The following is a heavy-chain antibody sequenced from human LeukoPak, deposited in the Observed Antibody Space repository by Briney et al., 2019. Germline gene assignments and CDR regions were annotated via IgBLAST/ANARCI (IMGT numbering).Heavy chain of an antibody. CDR2: IYYSGST. Sequence: PSETLSLTCTVSAGSISGGDYYWSWIRQPPGKGLEWIGYIYYSGSTYYNPSLKSRVIISVDTSKNQFSLNLSSVTAADTAVYFCARVSTGTAYPWGQGTLVTVSS. V-gene: IGHV4-30-4*08. J-gene: IGHJ5*02. D-gene: IGHD1-1*01. CDR3: ARVSTGTAYP. CDR1: AGSISGGDYY.